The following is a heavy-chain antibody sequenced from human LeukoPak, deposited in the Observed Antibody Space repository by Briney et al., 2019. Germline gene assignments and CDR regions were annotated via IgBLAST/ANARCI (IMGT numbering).Heavy chain of an antibody. CDR2: IWSDGNNK. J-gene: IGHJ4*02. V-gene: IGHV3-33*08. Sequence: TGGSLRLSCAASGFTFSSYGMHWVRQAPGKGLEWVAVIWSDGNNKYYADSVKGRFTVSRDNSMDTLYLQMTSLRAEDTAIYYCARYIYGASGLTVDSWGQGTLVIVSP. CDR1: GFTFSSYG. D-gene: IGHD4/OR15-4a*01. CDR3: ARYIYGASGLTVDS.